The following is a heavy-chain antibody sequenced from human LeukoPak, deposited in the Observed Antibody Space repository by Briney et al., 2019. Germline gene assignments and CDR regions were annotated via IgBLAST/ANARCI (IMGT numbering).Heavy chain of an antibody. CDR3: ARGSVARPSYYYYYGMDV. CDR2: MNPNSGNT. D-gene: IGHD6-6*01. Sequence: ASVKVSCKASGYTFTSYDINWVRQATGQGLEWMGWMNPNSGNTGYAQKFQGRVTMTRNTSISTAYMELSSLRSEDTAVYYCARGSVARPSYYYYYGMDVWGQGTTVTVSS. CDR1: GYTFTSYD. V-gene: IGHV1-8*01. J-gene: IGHJ6*02.